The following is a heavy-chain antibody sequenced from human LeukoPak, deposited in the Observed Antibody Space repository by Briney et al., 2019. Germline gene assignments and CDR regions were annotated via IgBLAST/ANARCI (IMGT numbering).Heavy chain of an antibody. CDR1: GGSISSSSYY. J-gene: IGHJ4*02. D-gene: IGHD3-3*01. V-gene: IGHV4-39*01. CDR3: ATFLYDFWSGYESPFDY. CDR2: IYYSGST. Sequence: KPSETLSLTCTVSGGSISSSSYYWGWIRQPPGKGLEWIGSIYYSGSTYYNPSLKSRVTISVDTSKNQFSLKLSSVTAADTAVYYCATFLYDFWSGYESPFDYWGQGTLVTVSS.